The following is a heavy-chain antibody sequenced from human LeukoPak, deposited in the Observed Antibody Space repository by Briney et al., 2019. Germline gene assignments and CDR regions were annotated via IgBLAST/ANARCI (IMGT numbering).Heavy chain of an antibody. J-gene: IGHJ3*02. Sequence: GESLKISCKGSGFSFTSYWIGWVRQMPGKGLEWMGIMYPGDSDTRYSPSFQGQVTISADKSISTAYLQWSSLKASDTAMYYCAKQRPYYYGSGSYRAFDIWGQGTMVTVSS. V-gene: IGHV5-51*01. CDR1: GFSFTSYW. CDR3: AKQRPYYYGSGSYRAFDI. D-gene: IGHD3-10*01. CDR2: MYPGDSDT.